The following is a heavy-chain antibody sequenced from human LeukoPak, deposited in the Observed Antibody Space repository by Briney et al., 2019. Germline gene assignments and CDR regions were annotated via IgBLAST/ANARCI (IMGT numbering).Heavy chain of an antibody. Sequence: GGSLRLSCAASGFPFSRCGMHWVRRAPGKGLEWVAVISYDRNNKYYADSVKGRFTISRDNSKNTLYLQMNSLRGEDTAVYYCAKERSTDFDYWGQGTLVTVSS. CDR1: GFPFSRCG. V-gene: IGHV3-30*18. D-gene: IGHD1-14*01. CDR2: ISYDRNNK. J-gene: IGHJ4*02. CDR3: AKERSTDFDY.